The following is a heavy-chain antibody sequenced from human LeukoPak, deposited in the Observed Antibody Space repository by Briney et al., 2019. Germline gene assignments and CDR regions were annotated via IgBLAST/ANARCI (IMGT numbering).Heavy chain of an antibody. D-gene: IGHD1-26*01. J-gene: IGHJ4*02. V-gene: IGHV1-24*01. CDR3: ATARARELLRHWAIFDY. CDR1: GYTLTELS. Sequence: LEASVKVSCKVSGYTLTELSMHWVRQAPGKGLEWMGGFDPEDGETIYAQKFQGRVTMTEDTSTDTAYMELSSLRSEDTAVYYCATARARELLRHWAIFDYWGQGTLVTVSS. CDR2: FDPEDGET.